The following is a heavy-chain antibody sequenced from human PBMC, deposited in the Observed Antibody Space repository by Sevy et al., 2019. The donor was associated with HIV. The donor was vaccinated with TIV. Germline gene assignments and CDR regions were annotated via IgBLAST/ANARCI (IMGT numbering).Heavy chain of an antibody. CDR3: ASDPRRWLQSLAFDI. V-gene: IGHV3-21*01. D-gene: IGHD5-12*01. CDR1: GFTFSSYS. CDR2: ISSSSSYI. J-gene: IGHJ3*02. Sequence: GGSLRLSCAASGFTFSSYSMNWVRQAPGKGLEWVSSISSSSSYIYYADSVKGRFTISRDNAKNSLYLQMNSLGAEDTAVYYCASDPRRWLQSLAFDIWGQGTMVTVSS.